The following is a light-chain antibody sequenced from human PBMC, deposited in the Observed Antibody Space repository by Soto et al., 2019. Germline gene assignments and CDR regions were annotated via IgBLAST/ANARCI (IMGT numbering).Light chain of an antibody. CDR1: QSIGNS. V-gene: IGKV1-5*03. CDR2: KAS. J-gene: IGKJ1*01. Sequence: DIQMTQSPSTLSASVGERVTITCRATQSIGNSLAWYQQKPGKAPNLLIYKASSLETGVPSRFSGSGSGTEFTLTITSLQPDDSATYYCQQYASFWTFGQGTKVEIK. CDR3: QQYASFWT.